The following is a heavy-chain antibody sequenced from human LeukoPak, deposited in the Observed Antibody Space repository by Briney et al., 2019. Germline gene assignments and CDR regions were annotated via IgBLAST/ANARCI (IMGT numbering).Heavy chain of an antibody. Sequence: PGGSLRLSCAGSGFSFSNNYMSGVRQAPGKGVEWVSGISGGGTAHYSESVMGRFTVSRDNSKNTLHLQMNSLRAEDTAVYYCARDDGRSGCAHWGQGTLVTVSS. CDR3: ARDDGRSGCAH. CDR1: GFSFSNNY. CDR2: ISGGGTA. V-gene: IGHV3-53*01. D-gene: IGHD3-3*01. J-gene: IGHJ4*02.